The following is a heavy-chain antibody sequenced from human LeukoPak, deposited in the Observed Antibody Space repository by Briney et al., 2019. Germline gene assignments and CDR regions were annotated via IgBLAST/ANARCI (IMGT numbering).Heavy chain of an antibody. CDR3: ARAPDGEDYGGNSDYYYYGMDV. CDR2: ISYDGSNK. J-gene: IGHJ6*02. CDR1: GFTFSSYG. D-gene: IGHD4-23*01. V-gene: IGHV3-30*03. Sequence: GGSLRLSCAASGFTFSSYGMHWVRQAPGKGLEWVAVISYDGSNKYYADSVKGRFTISRDNSKNTLYLQMNSLRAEDTAVYYCARAPDGEDYGGNSDYYYYGMDVWGQGTTVTVSS.